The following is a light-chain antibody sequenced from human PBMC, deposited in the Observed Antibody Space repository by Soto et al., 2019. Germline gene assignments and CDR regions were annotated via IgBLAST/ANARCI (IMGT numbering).Light chain of an antibody. Sequence: QSALTQPASVSGFLGQSITISCTGTSSDVGRYNLVSWYQQHPGKAPKLMIYEGSKRPSGVSNRFSGSKSGNTASLTISGLQAEDEADYYCCSYAGSRVFGGGTKLTVL. CDR2: EGS. J-gene: IGLJ3*02. CDR1: SSDVGRYNL. CDR3: CSYAGSRV. V-gene: IGLV2-23*01.